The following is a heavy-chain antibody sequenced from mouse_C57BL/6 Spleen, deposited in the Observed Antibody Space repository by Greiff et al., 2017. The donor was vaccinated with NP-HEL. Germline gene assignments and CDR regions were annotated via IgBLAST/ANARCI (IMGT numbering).Heavy chain of an antibody. CDR1: GYTFTDYY. V-gene: IGHV1-26*01. Sequence: VQLKQSGPELVKPGASVKISCKASGYTFTDYYMNWVKQSHGKSLEWIGDINPNNGGTSYNQKFKGKATLTVYKSSSTAYMELRSLTSEDSAVYYCARWDGSSYIAMDYWGQGTSVTVSS. CDR3: ARWDGSSYIAMDY. J-gene: IGHJ4*01. CDR2: INPNNGGT. D-gene: IGHD1-1*01.